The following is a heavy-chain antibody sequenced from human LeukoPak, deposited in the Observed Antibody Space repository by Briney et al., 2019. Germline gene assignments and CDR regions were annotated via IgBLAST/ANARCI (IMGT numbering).Heavy chain of an antibody. D-gene: IGHD3-22*01. CDR3: ARDNYDSRYGEYYFDY. CDR1: GFTFSSYA. V-gene: IGHV3-30*04. CDR2: ISYDGSNK. J-gene: IGHJ4*02. Sequence: GGSLRLSCAASGFTFSSYAMHWVRQAPGKGLEWVAVISYDGSNKYYADSVKGRFTISRDNSKNTLYLQMNSLRAEDTAVYYCARDNYDSRYGEYYFDYWGQGTLVTVSS.